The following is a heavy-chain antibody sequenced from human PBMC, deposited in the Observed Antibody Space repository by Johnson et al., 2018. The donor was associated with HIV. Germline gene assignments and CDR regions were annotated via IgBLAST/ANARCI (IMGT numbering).Heavy chain of an antibody. CDR3: ASGAYSSSLTFDI. V-gene: IGHV3-7*03. CDR2: IKQDGSEK. CDR1: GFTFSSYW. J-gene: IGHJ3*02. D-gene: IGHD6-6*01. Sequence: VQLVESGGGLVQPGGSLRLSCAASGFTFSSYWMSWVRQAPGKGLEWVANIKQDGSEKYYVDSVKGRFTISRDNSKNTLYLQMNSLRVEDTAVYYCASGAYSSSLTFDIWGQGTMVTVSS.